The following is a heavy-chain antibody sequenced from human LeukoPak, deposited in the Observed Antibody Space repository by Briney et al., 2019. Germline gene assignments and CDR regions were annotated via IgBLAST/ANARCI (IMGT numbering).Heavy chain of an antibody. CDR1: GFDFSSNW. Sequence: GGSLRLSCAASGFDFSSNWMHWVRHAPGQGLVWVSRIKGDGISTNYADSVKGRFTISRDIAKNTLYLQMNSLRAEDTGVYYCAKDHYWSIDYRGRGTLVTVSS. J-gene: IGHJ4*02. D-gene: IGHD3-3*01. CDR3: AKDHYWSIDY. CDR2: IKGDGIST. V-gene: IGHV3-74*01.